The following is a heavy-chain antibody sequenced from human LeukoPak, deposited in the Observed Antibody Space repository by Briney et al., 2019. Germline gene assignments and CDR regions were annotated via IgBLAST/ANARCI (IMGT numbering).Heavy chain of an antibody. V-gene: IGHV1-69-2*01. CDR1: GYTFTDYY. CDR3: VVVPAAIRNSVWFDH. D-gene: IGHD2-2*02. J-gene: IGHJ5*02. CDR2: VDPEDGET. Sequence: ASVKVSCKVSGYTFTDYYMHWVQQAPGKGLEWMGLVDPEDGETIYAEKFQGRVTITADTFTDTAYMELSSLRSEDTAVYYCVVVPAAIRNSVWFDHWGQGTLVTVSS.